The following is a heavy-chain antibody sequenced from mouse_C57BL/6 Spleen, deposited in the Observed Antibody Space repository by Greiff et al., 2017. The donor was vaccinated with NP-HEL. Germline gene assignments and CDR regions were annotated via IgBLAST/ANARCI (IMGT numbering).Heavy chain of an antibody. CDR3: AREYGNYEGNYFDY. D-gene: IGHD2-10*02. V-gene: IGHV1-72*01. CDR1: GYTFTSYW. CDR2: IDPNSGGT. J-gene: IGHJ2*01. Sequence: QVHVKQPGAELVKPGASVKLSCKASGYTFTSYWMHWVKQRPGRGLEWIGRIDPNSGGTKYNEKFKSKATLTVDKPSSTAYMQLSSLTSEDSAVYYCAREYGNYEGNYFDYWGQGTTLTVSS.